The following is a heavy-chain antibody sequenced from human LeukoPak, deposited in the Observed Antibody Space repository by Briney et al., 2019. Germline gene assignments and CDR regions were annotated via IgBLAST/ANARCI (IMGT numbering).Heavy chain of an antibody. CDR3: ARHGRSDWRGGDDAFDI. Sequence: PSETLSLTCTVSGGSISSYYWSWIRQPPGKGLEWIGYIYYSGSTNYNPSLKSRVTISVDTSKNQFSLKLSSVTAADTAVYYCARHGRSDWRGGDDAFDIWGQGTMVTVSS. CDR1: GGSISSYY. D-gene: IGHD1-26*01. V-gene: IGHV4-59*08. J-gene: IGHJ3*02. CDR2: IYYSGST.